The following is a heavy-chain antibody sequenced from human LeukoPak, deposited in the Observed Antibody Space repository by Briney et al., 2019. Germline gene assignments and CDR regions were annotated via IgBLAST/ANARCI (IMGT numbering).Heavy chain of an antibody. V-gene: IGHV3-66*01. CDR2: IYSGGST. J-gene: IGHJ4*02. CDR3: ARLILGYTVTTPGELDY. Sequence: GGSLRLSCAASGFTFSSYWMSWVRQAPGKGLEWVSVIYSGGSTYYADSVKGRFTISRDNSKNTLYLQMNSLRAEDTAVYYCARLILGYTVTTPGELDYWGQGTLVTVSS. CDR1: GFTFSSYW. D-gene: IGHD4-17*01.